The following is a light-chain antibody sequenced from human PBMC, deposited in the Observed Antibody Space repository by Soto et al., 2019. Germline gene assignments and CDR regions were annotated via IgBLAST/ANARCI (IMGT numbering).Light chain of an antibody. V-gene: IGLV2-14*01. J-gene: IGLJ1*01. CDR2: EVG. CDR1: NSDVGGHNY. CDR3: SSYTSTILYV. Sequence: QTVVTQPASVSGSLGQSITISCTGSNSDVGGHNYVSWYQQHPGKAPKLMIYEVGIRPSGVSTRFSGSKSGNTASLTISGLQAEDEADYYCSSYTSTILYVFGTGTKLTVL.